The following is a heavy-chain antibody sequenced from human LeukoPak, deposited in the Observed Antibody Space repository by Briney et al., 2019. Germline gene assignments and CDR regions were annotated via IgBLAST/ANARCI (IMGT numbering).Heavy chain of an antibody. CDR2: IDPSDSYT. Sequence: GESLKISCKGSGYSFTSYWISWVRQMPGKGLEWMGRIDPSDSYTNYSPSFQGHVTMSADKSISTAYPQWSSLKASDTAIYYCARGSYLTADYWGQGTLVTVSS. CDR1: GYSFTSYW. V-gene: IGHV5-10-1*01. J-gene: IGHJ4*02. D-gene: IGHD1-20*01. CDR3: ARGSYLTADY.